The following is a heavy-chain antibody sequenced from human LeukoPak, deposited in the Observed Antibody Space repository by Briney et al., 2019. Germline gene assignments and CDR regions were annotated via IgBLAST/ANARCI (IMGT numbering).Heavy chain of an antibody. CDR2: ISAYNGNT. Sequence: ASVKVSCKASGYTFTSYGIIWVRQAPGQGLEWMGWISAYNGNTNYAQKLQGRVTMTTDTSTSTAYMELRSLRSDDTAVYYCARNPLRWHPSLNFDYWGQGTLVTVSS. J-gene: IGHJ4*02. CDR1: GYTFTSYG. CDR3: ARNPLRWHPSLNFDY. V-gene: IGHV1-18*01. D-gene: IGHD4-23*01.